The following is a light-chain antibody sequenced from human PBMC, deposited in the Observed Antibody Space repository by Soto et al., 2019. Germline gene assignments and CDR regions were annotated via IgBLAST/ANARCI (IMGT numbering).Light chain of an antibody. CDR2: AAS. J-gene: IGKJ3*01. Sequence: DIQMSQSPSSLSAFVGDRVTITCRASQGVCHGLPWYQQKPGKDPKLLICAASTSQSGVPSRFSGSGSVTDFTLTISSLQPEDVATYYRQKYNSVPPITFGPGTKVDIK. V-gene: IGKV1-27*01. CDR3: QKYNSVPPIT. CDR1: QGVCHG.